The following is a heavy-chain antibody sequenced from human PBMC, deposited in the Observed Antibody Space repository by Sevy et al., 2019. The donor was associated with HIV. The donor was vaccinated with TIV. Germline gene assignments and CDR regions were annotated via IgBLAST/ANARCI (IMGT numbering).Heavy chain of an antibody. CDR2: IYRGDST. J-gene: IGHJ3*01. D-gene: IGHD3-22*01. CDR1: GFTVSNNY. V-gene: IGHV3-53*01. Sequence: GGSLRLSCEASGFTVSNNYMSWVRQAPGKGLEWVSVIYRGDSTYYADSVKGRFTISRDNSKNMLYLQMNSLRAEDTAVYYCAGLSVDHYDSSGYYTTGNAFDLWGQGTTVTVSS. CDR3: AGLSVDHYDSSGYYTTGNAFDL.